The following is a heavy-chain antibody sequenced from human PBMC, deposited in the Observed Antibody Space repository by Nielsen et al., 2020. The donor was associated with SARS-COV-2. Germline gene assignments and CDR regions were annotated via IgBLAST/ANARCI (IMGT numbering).Heavy chain of an antibody. CDR1: GFTFSSYA. Sequence: GESLKISCAASGFTFSSYAMHWVRQAPGKGLEWVAVISYDGSNKYYADSVKGRFTISRDNSKNTLYLQMNSLRAEDTAVYYCARVGSGWYFSQFDYWGQGTLVTVSS. V-gene: IGHV3-30-3*01. CDR3: ARVGSGWYFSQFDY. J-gene: IGHJ4*02. D-gene: IGHD6-19*01. CDR2: ISYDGSNK.